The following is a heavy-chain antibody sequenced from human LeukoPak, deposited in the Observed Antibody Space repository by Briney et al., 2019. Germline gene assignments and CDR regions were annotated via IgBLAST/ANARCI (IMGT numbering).Heavy chain of an antibody. Sequence: GGSLRLSCAASGFTFSSYAMSWVRQAPGKGLEWVSAISGSGGSTYYADSVKGRFTISRDNSKNTLYLQMNSRRAEDRAVYYCAKDNIVVVPAAIGWFDPWGQGTLVTVSS. J-gene: IGHJ5*02. D-gene: IGHD2-2*01. V-gene: IGHV3-23*01. CDR3: AKDNIVVVPAAIGWFDP. CDR1: GFTFSSYA. CDR2: ISGSGGST.